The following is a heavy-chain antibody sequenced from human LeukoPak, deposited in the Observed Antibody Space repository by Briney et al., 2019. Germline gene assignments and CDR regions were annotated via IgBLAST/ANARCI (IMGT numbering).Heavy chain of an antibody. CDR2: ITPSGGT. D-gene: IGHD7-27*01. J-gene: IGHJ5*02. CDR3: ARDALRNRHWGAWFDP. V-gene: IGHV1-2*02. Sequence: GASVKVSCKASGYTFTSYAMHWVRQAPGQGLEWMGWITPSGGTNYPQKFQGRVAITRDTSITTAYMELSRLRSDDTAVYYCARDALRNRHWGAWFDPWGQGTLVTVSS. CDR1: GYTFTSYA.